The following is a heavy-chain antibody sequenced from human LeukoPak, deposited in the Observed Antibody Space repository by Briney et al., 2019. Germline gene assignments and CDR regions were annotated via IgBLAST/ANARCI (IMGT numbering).Heavy chain of an antibody. D-gene: IGHD3-10*01. CDR2: ISAYNGNT. Sequence: ASVKVSCKASGYTFTSYGISWVRQAPGQRLEWLGWISAYNGNTNYAQKLQGRVTMTTDTSTSTAYMELRSLRSDDTAVYYCARDGGGIKMVRGVIISGAFDIWGQGTMVTVSS. J-gene: IGHJ3*02. V-gene: IGHV1-18*01. CDR1: GYTFTSYG. CDR3: ARDGGGIKMVRGVIISGAFDI.